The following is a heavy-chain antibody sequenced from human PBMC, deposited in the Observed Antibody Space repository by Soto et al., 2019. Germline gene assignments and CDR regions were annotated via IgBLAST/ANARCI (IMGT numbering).Heavy chain of an antibody. Sequence: SETLSLTCAVSGDYDFLSWVRQPPGKGLEWIGQISSAGGANYSPSLESRVTMSIDRSKNQIFLSLSSVTAADTAVYWCARHVAYSLGYWGQGTQVTGSS. D-gene: IGHD3-16*01. J-gene: IGHJ4*02. V-gene: IGHV4-4*01. CDR3: ARHVAYSLGY. CDR2: ISSAGGA. CDR1: GDYDF.